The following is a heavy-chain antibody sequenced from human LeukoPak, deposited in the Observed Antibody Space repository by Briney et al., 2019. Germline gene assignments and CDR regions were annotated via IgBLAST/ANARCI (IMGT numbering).Heavy chain of an antibody. D-gene: IGHD2-15*01. Sequence: GGSLRLSCAASGFTVSSNYMSWVRQAPGKGLEWVSVIYSGGSTYYADSVTGRFTISRDNSKNTLYLQMNSLRAEDTAVYYCARGRAVAATFFDYWGQGTLVTVSS. CDR3: ARGRAVAATFFDY. CDR2: IYSGGST. V-gene: IGHV3-53*01. J-gene: IGHJ4*02. CDR1: GFTVSSNY.